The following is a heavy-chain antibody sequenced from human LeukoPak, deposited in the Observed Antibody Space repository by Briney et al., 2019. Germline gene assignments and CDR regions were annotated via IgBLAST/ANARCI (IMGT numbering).Heavy chain of an antibody. D-gene: IGHD1-26*01. J-gene: IGHJ4*02. CDR1: GYGFTSYW. CDR2: IYPGDSDT. Sequence: GESLKISCKGSGYGFTSYWIGWVRQMPGTGLEWMGIIYPGDSDTRYSPSFQGQVTISADKSISTAYLQWSSLKASDTAMYYCARHARIVGTTNYLEGYFDYWGQGILVTVSS. CDR3: ARHARIVGTTNYLEGYFDY. V-gene: IGHV5-51*01.